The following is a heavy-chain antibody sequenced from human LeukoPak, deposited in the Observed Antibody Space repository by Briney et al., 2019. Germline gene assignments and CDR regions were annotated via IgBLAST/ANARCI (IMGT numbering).Heavy chain of an antibody. Sequence: PGGSLRLSCAASGFTFSSYWMHWVRQAPGKGLVWVSRINSDGSSTSYADSVKGRFTISRDNAKNTLYLQMNSLRAEDTAVYYCARDKWWGYYYYYMDVWSKGTTVTVSS. CDR3: ARDKWWGYYYYYMDV. J-gene: IGHJ6*03. CDR1: GFTFSSYW. CDR2: INSDGSST. V-gene: IGHV3-74*01. D-gene: IGHD2-15*01.